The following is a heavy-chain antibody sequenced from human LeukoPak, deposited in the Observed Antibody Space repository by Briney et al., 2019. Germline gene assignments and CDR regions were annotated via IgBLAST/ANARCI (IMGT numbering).Heavy chain of an antibody. V-gene: IGHV3-33*01. CDR2: IWYDGSNK. CDR1: GFTFSSCG. Sequence: GGSLRLSCAASGFTFSSCGMHWVRQAPGKGLEWVAVIWYDGSNKYYADSVKGRFTISRDNSKNTLYLQMNSLRAEDTAVYYCARGKGYFDWLLNYWGQGTLVTVSS. CDR3: ARGKGYFDWLLNY. J-gene: IGHJ4*02. D-gene: IGHD3-9*01.